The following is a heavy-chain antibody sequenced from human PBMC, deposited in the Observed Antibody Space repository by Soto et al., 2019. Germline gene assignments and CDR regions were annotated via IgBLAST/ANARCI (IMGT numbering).Heavy chain of an antibody. CDR3: ARDFSTYYYDSSGFFDY. V-gene: IGHV3-11*06. D-gene: IGHD3-22*01. CDR1: GFTFSDYY. J-gene: IGHJ4*02. CDR2: ISSSSSYT. Sequence: GGSLRLSCAASGFTFSDYYMSWIRQAPGKGLEWVSYISSSSSYTNYADSVKGRFTISRDNAKNSLYLQMNSLRAEDTAVYYCARDFSTYYYDSSGFFDYWGQGTLVTVS.